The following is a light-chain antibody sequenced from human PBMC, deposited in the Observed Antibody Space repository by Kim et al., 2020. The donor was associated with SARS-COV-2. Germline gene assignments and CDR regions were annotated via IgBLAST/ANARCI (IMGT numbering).Light chain of an antibody. CDR2: AAS. Sequence: EIVLTQSPGPLSLPPGEKATLSCRASQSVSNNYLAWYQQKPGQAPRLLIYAASSRATGIPDRFSGGGSGTDFTLTISRLEPEDFAVYYCQQHGSSPWAFGQGTKVEIK. CDR1: QSVSNNY. V-gene: IGKV3-20*01. CDR3: QQHGSSPWA. J-gene: IGKJ1*01.